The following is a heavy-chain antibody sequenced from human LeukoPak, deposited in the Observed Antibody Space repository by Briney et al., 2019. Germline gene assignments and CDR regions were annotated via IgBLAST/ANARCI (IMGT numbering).Heavy chain of an antibody. D-gene: IGHD3-10*01. V-gene: IGHV1-18*01. CDR1: GYTFTSYD. Sequence: ASVKVSRKASGYTFTSYDINWVRQATGQGLEWMGWISAYNGNTNYAQKLQGRVTMTTDTSTSTAYMELRSLRSDDTAVYYCARASYYGSGSSTHFDYWGQGTLVTVSS. CDR3: ARASYYGSGSSTHFDY. J-gene: IGHJ4*02. CDR2: ISAYNGNT.